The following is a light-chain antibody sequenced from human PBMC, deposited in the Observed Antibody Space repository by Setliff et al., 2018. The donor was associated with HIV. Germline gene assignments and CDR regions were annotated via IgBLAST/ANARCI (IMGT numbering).Light chain of an antibody. CDR2: DVS. Sequence: QSALTQPASVSGSPGQSITISCTGTSSDIGGYNYVSWYQQHPGKAPKLMIYDVSKRSSGVSNRFSGSKSGNTASLTISGLQAEDEADYYCSSYTSSSTYVFGTVTKVTVL. V-gene: IGLV2-14*01. J-gene: IGLJ1*01. CDR3: SSYTSSSTYV. CDR1: SSDIGGYNY.